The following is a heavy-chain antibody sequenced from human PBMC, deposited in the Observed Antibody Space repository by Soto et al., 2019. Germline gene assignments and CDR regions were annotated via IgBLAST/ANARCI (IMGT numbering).Heavy chain of an antibody. CDR1: EFTFSRYS. V-gene: IGHV3-23*01. D-gene: IGHD3-10*01. CDR3: AKAPTGSEYAEYFQH. J-gene: IGHJ1*01. CDR2: ISGSGGST. Sequence: RRHSCRAGEFTFSRYSMSRVLHAPFKGLEWVSAISGSGGSTYYADSVKGRFTISRDNSKNTLYLQMNSLRAEDTAVYYCAKAPTGSEYAEYFQHGGQGTLVTVSS.